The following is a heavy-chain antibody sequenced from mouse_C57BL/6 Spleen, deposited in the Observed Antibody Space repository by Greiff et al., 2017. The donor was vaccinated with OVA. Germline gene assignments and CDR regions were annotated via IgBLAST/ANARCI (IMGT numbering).Heavy chain of an antibody. CDR1: GFTFSDYG. V-gene: IGHV5-17*03. CDR3: ARDEYFDY. Sequence: EVKVVESGGGLVKPGGSLKLSCAASGFTFSDYGMHWVRQAPEKGLEWVAYISSGSSTIYYADTVKGRFTISRDNAKNNLYLQMSHLKSEDTAMYYCARDEYFDYWGQGTTLTVSS. CDR2: ISSGSSTI. J-gene: IGHJ2*01.